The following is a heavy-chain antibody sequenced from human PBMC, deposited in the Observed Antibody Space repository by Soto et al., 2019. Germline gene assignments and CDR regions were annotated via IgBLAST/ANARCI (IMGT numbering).Heavy chain of an antibody. CDR3: ARGVTRVRGLGFFYFDS. V-gene: IGHV4-31*03. Sequence: QVQLQESGPGLVKPSQTLSLTCTVSGGSISSGGYYWSWIRQHPGKGLEWIGYIDYSGSTYYNPSLKGRVTLSVDTSKNPFSLRLSSVTAADTDVYYCARGVTRVRGLGFFYFDSWGQGTVVSVSS. J-gene: IGHJ4*02. CDR2: IDYSGST. D-gene: IGHD3-10*01. CDR1: GGSISSGGYY.